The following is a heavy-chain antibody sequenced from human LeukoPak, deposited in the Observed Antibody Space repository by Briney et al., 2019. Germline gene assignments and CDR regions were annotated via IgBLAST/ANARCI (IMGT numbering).Heavy chain of an antibody. V-gene: IGHV3-11*04. CDR2: ITTGGHI. CDR3: SYGSGDENDAFDI. J-gene: IGHJ3*02. CDR1: GFTFSTYY. D-gene: IGHD3-10*01. Sequence: GGSLRLSCAASGFTFSTYYMSWIRQAPGKGLTWVSYITTGGHIYYADSVKGRFTISRDNAKNSLYLQMNSLRAEDTAVYYASYGSGDENDAFDIWGQGTMVTVSS.